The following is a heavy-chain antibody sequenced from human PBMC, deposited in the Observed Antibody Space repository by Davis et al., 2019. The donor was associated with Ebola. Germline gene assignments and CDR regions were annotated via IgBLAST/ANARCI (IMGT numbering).Heavy chain of an antibody. CDR2: IRYDGSIK. CDR1: GFTFRSYG. D-gene: IGHD3-3*01. V-gene: IGHV3-30*02. CDR3: ARDPNTYDHLTYGMDV. Sequence: GESLKISCAASGFTFRSYGMHWVRQGPGTGLEWVALIRYDGSIKYYAESVKGRFTISRDNSKNTLYLQMNSLRAEDTAVYYCARDPNTYDHLTYGMDVWGKGTTVTVSS. J-gene: IGHJ6*04.